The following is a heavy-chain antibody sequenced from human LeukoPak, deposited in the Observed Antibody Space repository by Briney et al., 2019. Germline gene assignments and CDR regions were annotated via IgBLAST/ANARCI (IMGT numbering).Heavy chain of an antibody. V-gene: IGHV4-59*01. Sequence: KSSETLSLTCTVSGGSISSYYWSWIRQPPGKGLEWIGYIYYSGSTNYNPSLKSRVTISVDTSKNQFSLKLSSVTAADTAVYYCASWSGSFLGYWGQGTLVTVSS. CDR3: ASWSGSFLGY. J-gene: IGHJ4*02. D-gene: IGHD1-26*01. CDR2: IYYSGST. CDR1: GGSISSYY.